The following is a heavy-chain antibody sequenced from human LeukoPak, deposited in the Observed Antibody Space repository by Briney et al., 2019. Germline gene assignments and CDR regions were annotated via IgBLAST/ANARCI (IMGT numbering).Heavy chain of an antibody. V-gene: IGHV3-7*03. D-gene: IGHD6-6*01. CDR1: GFTFSNYW. J-gene: IGHJ4*02. CDR2: IKQDGSET. CDR3: VGGLIAASGN. Sequence: GGSLRLSCAASGFTFSNYWMPWVRQAPGKGLQWVANIKQDGSETYYVDAVRGRFTISRDNVKNSLYLQMNSLRVEDTAMYYCVGGLIAASGNWGQGTLVTVSS.